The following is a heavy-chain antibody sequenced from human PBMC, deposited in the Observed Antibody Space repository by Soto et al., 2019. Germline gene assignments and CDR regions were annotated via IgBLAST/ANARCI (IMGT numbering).Heavy chain of an antibody. CDR1: GFTFSTYS. CDR3: ARDPFNDYSDFPGY. Sequence: PGGSLRLSCAASGFTFSTYSMNWVRQAPGKGLEWVSYISSSSGTIYYADSVKGRFTISRDNAKNSLYLQMNSLRDEDTAVYFCARDPFNDYSDFPGYRGQGTLVTVSS. V-gene: IGHV3-48*02. J-gene: IGHJ4*02. CDR2: ISSSSGTI. D-gene: IGHD1-26*01.